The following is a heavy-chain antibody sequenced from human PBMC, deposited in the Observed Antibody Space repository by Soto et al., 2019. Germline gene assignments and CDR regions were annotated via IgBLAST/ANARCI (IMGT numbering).Heavy chain of an antibody. Sequence: QVQLVEAGGGLVKPGGSLRLSCAASEFTFSDYYMTWIRQAPGKGLEWVSYISNSGSTIYYADSVKGRFTISRDNAKNSLYLQMNSLRAEDTAVYYCARGLEYGDYGWLDPWGQGTLVTVSP. V-gene: IGHV3-11*01. D-gene: IGHD4-17*01. CDR2: ISNSGSTI. J-gene: IGHJ5*02. CDR1: EFTFSDYY. CDR3: ARGLEYGDYGWLDP.